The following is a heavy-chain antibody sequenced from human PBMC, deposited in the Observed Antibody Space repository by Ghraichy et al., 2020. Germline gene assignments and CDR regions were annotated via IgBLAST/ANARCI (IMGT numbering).Heavy chain of an antibody. CDR1: GFTFSNYW. V-gene: IGHV3-7*01. CDR2: IKQDGTEK. Sequence: GGSLRLSCAASGFTFSNYWMHWVRQAPGKGLEWVANIKQDGTEKNYVDSVKGRFIISRDNAENSLFLQMNSLRAEDTAVYFCARGTWAPFDYWGQGALVTVSS. J-gene: IGHJ4*02. D-gene: IGHD1-14*01. CDR3: ARGTWAPFDY.